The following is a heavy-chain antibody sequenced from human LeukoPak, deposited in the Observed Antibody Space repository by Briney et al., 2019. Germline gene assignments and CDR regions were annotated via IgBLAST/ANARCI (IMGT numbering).Heavy chain of an antibody. CDR2: ISGSGGST. Sequence: GGSLRLSCAASGFTFSSYAMSWVRQAPGKGLEWVSAISGSGGSTYYADSVKGRFTISRDNSKNTLYLQMNSLRAEDTAVYYCTNHSRNKRWFDPCGQGTPFTVSS. CDR3: TNHSRNKRWFDP. CDR1: GFTFSSYA. V-gene: IGHV3-23*01. J-gene: IGHJ5*02. D-gene: IGHD1/OR15-1a*01.